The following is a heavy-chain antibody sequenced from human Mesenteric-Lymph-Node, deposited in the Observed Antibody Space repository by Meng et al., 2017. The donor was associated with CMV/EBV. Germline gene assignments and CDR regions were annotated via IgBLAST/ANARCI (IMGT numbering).Heavy chain of an antibody. CDR1: GFTFSSYG. CDR3: ARDPNRDYFDY. CDR2: IHGGNSYK. D-gene: IGHD2/OR15-2a*01. Sequence: GGSLRLSCAASGFTFSSYGMHWVRQAPGKGLEWVSWIHGGNSYKYYADSVKGRFTIYRDNAKNSLSLQMNSLRVEDTAVYYCARDPNRDYFDYWGQGILVTVSS. V-gene: IGHV3-21*06. J-gene: IGHJ4*02.